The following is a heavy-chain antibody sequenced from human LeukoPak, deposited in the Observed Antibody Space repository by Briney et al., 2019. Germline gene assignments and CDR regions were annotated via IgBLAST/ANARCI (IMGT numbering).Heavy chain of an antibody. CDR2: IYYSGST. J-gene: IGHJ4*02. CDR1: GGSVSSGSYY. CDR3: ARVGDSYSSGWYDAPYYFDY. D-gene: IGHD6-19*01. Sequence: SETLSLTCIVSGGSVSSGSYYWSWIRQPPGKGLEWIGYIYYSGSTNYNPSLKSRVTISVDTSKNQFSLKLSSVTAADTAVYYCARVGDSYSSGWYDAPYYFDYWGQGTLVTVSS. V-gene: IGHV4-61*01.